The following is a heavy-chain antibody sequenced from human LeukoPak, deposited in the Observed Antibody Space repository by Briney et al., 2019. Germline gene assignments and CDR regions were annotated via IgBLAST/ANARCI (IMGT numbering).Heavy chain of an antibody. D-gene: IGHD3-9*01. CDR2: ISGRSDNT. J-gene: IGHJ4*02. CDR3: AKWGDYDVLTGYYVSDF. CDR1: GFIFSNYA. Sequence: GGSLRLSCAASGFIFSNYAMYWVRQAPGKGLEWVSAISGRSDNTYYADSVKGRFTLSRDSSKNTLYLQMNSLRADNTAVYYCAKWGDYDVLTGYYVSDFWGQGTLVTVSS. V-gene: IGHV3-23*01.